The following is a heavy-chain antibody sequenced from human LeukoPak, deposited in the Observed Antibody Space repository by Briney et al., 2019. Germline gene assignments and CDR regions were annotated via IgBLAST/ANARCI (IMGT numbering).Heavy chain of an antibody. V-gene: IGHV4-59*01. CDR3: ARARAAAGTWVDY. CDR1: GGSISSYY. J-gene: IGHJ4*02. Sequence: SETLSVTCTVSGGSISSYYWSWIRQPPGKGLEWIGYIYYSGSTNYNPSLKSRVTISVDTSKNQFSLKLSSVTAADTAVYYCARARAAAGTWVDYWGQGTLVAVSS. CDR2: IYYSGST. D-gene: IGHD6-13*01.